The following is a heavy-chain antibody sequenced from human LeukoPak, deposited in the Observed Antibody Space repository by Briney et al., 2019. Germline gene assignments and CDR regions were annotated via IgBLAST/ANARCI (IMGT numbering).Heavy chain of an antibody. V-gene: IGHV1-18*01. Sequence: GASVKVSCKASGYTFTSYGISWVRQAPGQGLEWMGWISAYNGNTNYAQKLRGRVTMTTDTSTSTAYMELRSLRSDDTAVYYCATLGVATSENAFDIWGQGTMVTVSS. J-gene: IGHJ3*02. CDR1: GYTFTSYG. D-gene: IGHD5-12*01. CDR3: ATLGVATSENAFDI. CDR2: ISAYNGNT.